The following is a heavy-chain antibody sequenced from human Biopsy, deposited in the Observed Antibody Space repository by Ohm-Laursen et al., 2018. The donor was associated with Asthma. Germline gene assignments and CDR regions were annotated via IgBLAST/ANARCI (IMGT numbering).Heavy chain of an antibody. CDR3: VRSGTKWELYDAFDI. CDR1: GFAFRDFN. D-gene: IGHD1/OR15-1a*01. J-gene: IGHJ3*02. V-gene: IGHV3-21*01. CDR2: INSAGSYI. Sequence: SLRLSCAASGFAFRDFNINWVRQAPGKGLQWIASINSAGSYIYYADSVKGRFTISRDNAKNSLFLQMNNLRAEGTAVYYCVRSGTKWELYDAFDIWGQGTMVTVSS.